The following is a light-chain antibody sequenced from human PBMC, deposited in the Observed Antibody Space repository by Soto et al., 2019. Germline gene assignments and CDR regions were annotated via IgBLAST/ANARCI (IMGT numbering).Light chain of an antibody. V-gene: IGKV1-5*01. CDR1: HNIGSW. J-gene: IGKJ2*01. CDR3: QQYDSYPYT. CDR2: GAS. Sequence: DIQMTQSPSTLSASVGDRVTITCRASHNIGSWLAWYQQKPGKAPNLLIYGASSLESGVPSRFSGSGFGTEFTLTISSLQPDDFETYHCQQYDSYPYTFGQGTKVDIX.